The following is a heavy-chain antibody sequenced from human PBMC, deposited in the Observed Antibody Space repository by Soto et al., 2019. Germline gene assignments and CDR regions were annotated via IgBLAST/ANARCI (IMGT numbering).Heavy chain of an antibody. CDR3: ARDLTMIGGTHGVY. CDR2: ISSSSSYT. V-gene: IGHV3-11*06. CDR1: VFTFSDYY. D-gene: IGHD3-22*01. Sequence: TGWSLRLSCSASVFTFSDYYMSWIRQAQGKGLECVSYISSSSSYTNYADSVKGRFTISRDNAKNSLYLQMNSLRAEDTAVYYCARDLTMIGGTHGVYWGQGTLVTVSS. J-gene: IGHJ4*02.